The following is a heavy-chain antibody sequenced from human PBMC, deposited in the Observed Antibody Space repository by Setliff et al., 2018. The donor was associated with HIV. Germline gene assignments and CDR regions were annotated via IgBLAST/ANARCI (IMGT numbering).Heavy chain of an antibody. CDR1: TNTFINYG. D-gene: IGHD2-8*02. CDR3: ARDVGYCTATSCQTGFDY. CDR2: ISVHNDNS. V-gene: IGHV1-18*01. J-gene: IGHJ4*02. Sequence: ASVKVSCKASTNTFINYGISWVRQAPGQGLEWMGWISVHNDNSNYAQRFRDRVTMTTDIPTSTAYMELRGLRSDDTAVYYCARDVGYCTATSCQTGFDYWGQGTLVTVSS.